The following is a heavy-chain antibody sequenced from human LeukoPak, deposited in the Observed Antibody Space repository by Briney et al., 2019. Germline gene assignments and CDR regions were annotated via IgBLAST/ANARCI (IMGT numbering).Heavy chain of an antibody. V-gene: IGHV1-24*01. CDR3: ATRGSVLRYFDWSLDY. Sequence: AAAMQVSSQVSRFTLTELSVHVVGQAPAKEHKWMGGFDPEDGETSYAQNFQGRVTMTEDTSTDTAYMELSSLGSEDTAVYYCATRGSVLRYFDWSLDYWGQGTLVTVS. CDR1: RFTLTELS. D-gene: IGHD3-9*01. CDR2: FDPEDGET. J-gene: IGHJ4*02.